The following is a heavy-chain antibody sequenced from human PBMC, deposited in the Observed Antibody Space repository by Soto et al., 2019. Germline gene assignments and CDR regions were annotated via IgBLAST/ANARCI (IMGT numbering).Heavy chain of an antibody. CDR1: GGSISSYY. J-gene: IGHJ4*02. D-gene: IGHD6-19*01. CDR2: IYYSGST. Sequence: SETLSLTCTISGGSISSYYWSWIRQPPGKGLEWIGYIYYSGSTNYNPSLKSRVTISVDTSKNQFSLKLSSVTAADTAVYYCATASGIAVAGMTFDYWGQGTLVTVSS. V-gene: IGHV4-59*08. CDR3: ATASGIAVAGMTFDY.